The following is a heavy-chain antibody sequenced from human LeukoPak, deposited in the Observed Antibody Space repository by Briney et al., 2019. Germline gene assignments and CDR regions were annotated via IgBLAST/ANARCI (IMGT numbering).Heavy chain of an antibody. Sequence: RGESLKISCKGSGYSFTSYWIGWVRQMPGKGLEWMGIIYPGDSDTRYSPSFQGQVTISADKSISTAYLQWSSLKASDTAMYYCARRKGSSGGDIDLNWFDPWGQGTLVTVSS. D-gene: IGHD2-15*01. CDR1: GYSFTSYW. CDR3: ARRKGSSGGDIDLNWFDP. J-gene: IGHJ5*02. V-gene: IGHV5-51*01. CDR2: IYPGDSDT.